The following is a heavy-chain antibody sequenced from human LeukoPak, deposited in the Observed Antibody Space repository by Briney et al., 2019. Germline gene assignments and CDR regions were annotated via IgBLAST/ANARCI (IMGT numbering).Heavy chain of an antibody. CDR3: ARSPSPRRPGRAVRPYYFDY. V-gene: IGHV3-7*01. D-gene: IGHD6-19*01. CDR2: IKQDGSEK. Sequence: PGGSLRLSCAASGFTFSSYWMSWVRQAPGKGLEWVANIKQDGSEKYYVDSVKGRFTISRDNAKNSLYLQMNSLRAEDTAVYYCARSPSPRRPGRAVRPYYFDYWGQGTLVTVSS. CDR1: GFTFSSYW. J-gene: IGHJ4*02.